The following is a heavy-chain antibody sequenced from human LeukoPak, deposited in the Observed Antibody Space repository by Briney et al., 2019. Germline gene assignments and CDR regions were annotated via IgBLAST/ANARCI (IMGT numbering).Heavy chain of an antibody. V-gene: IGHV3-7*01. J-gene: IGHJ4*02. CDR3: ARALDSSSSRYQAFEY. Sequence: GGSLRLSCAASGFTFSSYLMSWVRQAPGKGLGWVANIKQDESEKYYVDSVKGRFTISRDNAKNSLYLQMNNLRAEDTAVYYCARALDSSSSRYQAFEYWGQGTLVTVSS. CDR1: GFTFSSYL. D-gene: IGHD2-2*01. CDR2: IKQDESEK.